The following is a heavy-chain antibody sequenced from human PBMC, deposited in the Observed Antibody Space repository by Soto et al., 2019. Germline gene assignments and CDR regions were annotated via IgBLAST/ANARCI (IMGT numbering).Heavy chain of an antibody. CDR1: GGSISSGDYY. Sequence: PSETLSLTCTVSGGSISSGDYYWSWIRQPPGKGLEWIGYIYYSGSTSYNPSLESRVSVSVDTSKNQFSLKVSGVSAADTAVYYCATSQKGYNWNYFDHWGQGALVTVSS. V-gene: IGHV4-30-4*01. D-gene: IGHD1-20*01. J-gene: IGHJ4*02. CDR2: IYYSGST. CDR3: ATSQKGYNWNYFDH.